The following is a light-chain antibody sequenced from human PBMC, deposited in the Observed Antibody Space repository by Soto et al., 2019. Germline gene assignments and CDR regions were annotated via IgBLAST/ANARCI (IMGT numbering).Light chain of an antibody. V-gene: IGLV1-40*01. CDR3: QSYDSSLSGWV. CDR2: GNS. CDR1: SSNIGAGYD. J-gene: IGLJ3*02. Sequence: QSVLTQPPSVSGAPGQRVTISCTGSSSNIGAGYDVHWYQQLPGTAPKLLSYGNSNRPSGVPDRFSGSKAGTSAPLAITGLQSENEADYYCQSYDSSLSGWVFGGGTKLTFL.